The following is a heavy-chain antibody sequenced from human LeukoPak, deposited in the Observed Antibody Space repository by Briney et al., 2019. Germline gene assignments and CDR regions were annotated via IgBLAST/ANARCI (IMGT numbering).Heavy chain of an antibody. D-gene: IGHD3-10*01. CDR2: IKQDGSEK. CDR1: GFTLSNYW. V-gene: IGHV3-7*01. Sequence: GGSLRLSCVASGFTLSNYWLTWVRQAPGKGLECVANIKQDGSEKSYVDSVKGRFTISRDNAKNSVYLQMNSLRVEDTAVYYCARESNWGGDAFDIWGLGTMVTVSS. CDR3: ARESNWGGDAFDI. J-gene: IGHJ3*02.